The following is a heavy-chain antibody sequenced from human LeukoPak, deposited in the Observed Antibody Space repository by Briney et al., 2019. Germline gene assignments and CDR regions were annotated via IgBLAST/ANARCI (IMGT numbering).Heavy chain of an antibody. CDR3: AKWSKFHSSSWYYFDY. Sequence: GGSLRLSCAASGFTFSSYSMNWVRQAPGKGLEWVSYISSSSSTIYYADSVRGRFTISRDNAKNSLYLQMNSLRAEDTAVYYCAKWSKFHSSSWYYFDYWGQGTLVTVSS. V-gene: IGHV3-48*04. CDR1: GFTFSSYS. J-gene: IGHJ4*02. D-gene: IGHD6-13*01. CDR2: ISSSSSTI.